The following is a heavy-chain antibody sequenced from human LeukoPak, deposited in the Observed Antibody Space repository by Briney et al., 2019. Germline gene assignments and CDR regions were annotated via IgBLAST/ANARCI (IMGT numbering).Heavy chain of an antibody. Sequence: PGGSLRLSCSASRFTFSNYGMHWVCQAPGKGLQWVAFIWFDGSNKYYADSVKGRFTISRDNSKNTLYLQINSLRAEDTAVYYCARVGFYAFDIWGQGTKVTVSS. CDR1: RFTFSNYG. D-gene: IGHD1-26*01. V-gene: IGHV3-33*01. CDR3: ARVGFYAFDI. CDR2: IWFDGSNK. J-gene: IGHJ3*02.